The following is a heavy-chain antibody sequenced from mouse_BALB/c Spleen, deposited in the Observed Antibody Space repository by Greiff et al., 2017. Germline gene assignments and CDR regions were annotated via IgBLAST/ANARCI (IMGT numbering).Heavy chain of an antibody. CDR1: GYAFSSYW. J-gene: IGHJ2*01. V-gene: IGHV1-80*01. Sequence: QVQLQQSGAELVRPGSSVKISCKASGYAFSSYWMNWVKQRPGQGLEWIGQIYPGDGDTNYNGKFKGKATLTADKSSSTAYMQLSSLTSEDSAVYFCARSRANWDNFDYWGQGTTLTVSS. D-gene: IGHD4-1*01. CDR3: ARSRANWDNFDY. CDR2: IYPGDGDT.